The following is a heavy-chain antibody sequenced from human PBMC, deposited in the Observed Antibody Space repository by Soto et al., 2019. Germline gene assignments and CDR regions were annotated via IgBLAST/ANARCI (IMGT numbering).Heavy chain of an antibody. V-gene: IGHV3-9*01. CDR3: AKEAYCSSTSSYGDYYYYMDV. Sequence: GGSLRLSCAASGFTFDDYAMHWVRQAPGKGLEWVSGISWNSGSIGYADSVKGRFTISRDNAKNSLYLQMNSLRAEDTALYYCAKEAYCSSTSSYGDYYYYMDVWGKGTTVTVS. D-gene: IGHD2-2*01. CDR1: GFTFDDYA. J-gene: IGHJ6*03. CDR2: ISWNSGSI.